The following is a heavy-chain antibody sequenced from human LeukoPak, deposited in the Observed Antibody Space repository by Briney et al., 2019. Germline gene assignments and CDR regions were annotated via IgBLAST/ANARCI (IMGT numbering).Heavy chain of an antibody. CDR2: ISAYNGNT. CDR1: GYTFTSYG. V-gene: IGHV1-18*01. CDR3: ARGSRERWLQSPSDY. D-gene: IGHD5-24*01. Sequence: ASVKVSCKASGYTFTSYGISWVRQAPGQGLEWMGWISAYNGNTNYAQKLQGRVTMTTDTSTSTAYMELRSLRSDDTAVYYCARGSRERWLQSPSDYWGQGTLVTVSS. J-gene: IGHJ4*02.